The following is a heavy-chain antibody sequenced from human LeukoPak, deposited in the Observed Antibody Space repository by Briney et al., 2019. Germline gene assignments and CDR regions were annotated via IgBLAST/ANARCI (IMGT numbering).Heavy chain of an antibody. J-gene: IGHJ4*02. V-gene: IGHV4-34*01. CDR3: ARGRGWLQLGFGYYFDY. CDR2: INHSGST. D-gene: IGHD5-24*01. Sequence: PSETLSLTCAVYGGSFSGYYGSWIRQPPGKGLDWIGEINHSGSTNYNPSLKSRVTISVDTSKNQFSLKLSSVTAADTAVYYCARGRGWLQLGFGYYFDYWGQGTLVTVSS. CDR1: GGSFSGYY.